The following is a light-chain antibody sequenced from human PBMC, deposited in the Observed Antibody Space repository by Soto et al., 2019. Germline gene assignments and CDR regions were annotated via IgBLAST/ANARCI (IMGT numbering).Light chain of an antibody. Sequence: DIQMTQSPSSLSASVGDIVTITCRVSQTISTSLNWYQQKRGKGPKLLSYGATSLQIGVPSRFSGSGSGTAFTLTISTLQPEYFATYFCHQSYSSPLYSFGQGTKLEI. CDR1: QTISTS. CDR3: HQSYSSPLYS. J-gene: IGKJ2*01. CDR2: GAT. V-gene: IGKV1-39*01.